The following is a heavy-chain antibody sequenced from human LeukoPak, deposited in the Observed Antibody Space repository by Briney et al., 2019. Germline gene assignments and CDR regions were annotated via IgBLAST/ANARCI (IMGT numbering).Heavy chain of an antibody. CDR2: IQQDGSEK. CDR3: ARDRGFSYGIDF. V-gene: IGHV3-7*04. D-gene: IGHD5-18*01. J-gene: IGHJ4*02. Sequence: GGSLRLSCAAAGLTFSDYWMSWVSQAPGKGLEWVANIQQDGSEKYYVDSVKGRFTISRDNAKKSLFLQVSSLRGEDTAVYYCARDRGFSYGIDFWGQGTLVTVSS. CDR1: GLTFSDYW.